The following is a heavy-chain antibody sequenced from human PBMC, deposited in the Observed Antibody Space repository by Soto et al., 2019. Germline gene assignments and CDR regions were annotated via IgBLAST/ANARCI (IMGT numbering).Heavy chain of an antibody. V-gene: IGHV1-69*01. J-gene: IGHJ3*01. D-gene: IGHD3-10*01. CDR1: GGTSSDYA. Sequence: QVLLVQSGTEVKKPGSSVKVSCQASGGTSSDYALTWVRRAPGQGLEWMGGIIPIFGTANYAQRFQGRVSTTADESSSTAYMESSSLKSEDTAVYYCAGSFKYGSGTFDALDVWGHGTMVMVSS. CDR3: AGSFKYGSGTFDALDV. CDR2: IIPIFGTA.